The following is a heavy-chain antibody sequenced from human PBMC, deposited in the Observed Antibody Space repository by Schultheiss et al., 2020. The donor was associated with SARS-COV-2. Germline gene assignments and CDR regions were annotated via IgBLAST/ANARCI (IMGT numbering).Heavy chain of an antibody. CDR1: GFTFSSYA. D-gene: IGHD6-6*01. J-gene: IGHJ5*02. Sequence: GGSLRLSCAASGFTFSSYAMSWVRQAPGKGLEWVSAISGSGGSTYYADSVKGRFTISRDNVKNSLWLQMNSLRVEDTAVYYCARDRFRIAARPRYNWFDPWGQGTLVTVSS. CDR3: ARDRFRIAARPRYNWFDP. V-gene: IGHV3-23*01. CDR2: ISGSGGST.